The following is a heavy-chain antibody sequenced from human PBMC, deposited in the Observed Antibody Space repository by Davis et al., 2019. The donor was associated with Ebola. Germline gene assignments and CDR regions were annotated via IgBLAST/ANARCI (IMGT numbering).Heavy chain of an antibody. D-gene: IGHD3-3*01. Sequence: PGGSLRLSCAASGFTFSSYAMHWVRQAPGKGLEWVAVISYDGSNKYYADSVKGRFTISRDNSKNTLYLQMNSLRSDDTAVYYCAREIGYDFWSGYLQGAYYYYGMDVWGKGTTVTVSS. CDR1: GFTFSSYA. CDR2: ISYDGSNK. J-gene: IGHJ6*04. V-gene: IGHV3-30-3*01. CDR3: AREIGYDFWSGYLQGAYYYYGMDV.